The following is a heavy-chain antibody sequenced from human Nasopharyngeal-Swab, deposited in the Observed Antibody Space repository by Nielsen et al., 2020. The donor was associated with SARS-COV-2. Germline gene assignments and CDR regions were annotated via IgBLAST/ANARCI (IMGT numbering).Heavy chain of an antibody. J-gene: IGHJ4*02. CDR3: ARGYYTSGSYSY. D-gene: IGHD3-10*01. CDR2: INAANGKT. CDR1: GYSFTIFA. V-gene: IGHV1-3*01. Sequence: ASVKVSCKASGYSFTIFAMHWVRQAPGQRLEWMGRINAANGKTEYSQKFQGRVTISRDTSASTSYVELNSLKSEDTAVYYCARGYYTSGSYSYWGQGTLVTVSS.